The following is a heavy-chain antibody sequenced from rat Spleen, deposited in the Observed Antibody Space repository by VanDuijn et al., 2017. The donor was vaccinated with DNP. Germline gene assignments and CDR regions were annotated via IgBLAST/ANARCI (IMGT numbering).Heavy chain of an antibody. D-gene: IGHD1-5*01. CDR2: ISYNGGTP. CDR3: ARRGGTTEDYFDY. Sequence: EVQLVESGGGLVQPGGSLKLSCAASGLTFSDYAMAWVRQAPAKGLEWVATISYNGGTPYYRDSVKGRFTISRDNAKSTLYLQMDSLRSEDTATYYCARRGGTTEDYFDYWGQGVMVTVSS. CDR1: GLTFSDYA. V-gene: IGHV5-29*01. J-gene: IGHJ2*01.